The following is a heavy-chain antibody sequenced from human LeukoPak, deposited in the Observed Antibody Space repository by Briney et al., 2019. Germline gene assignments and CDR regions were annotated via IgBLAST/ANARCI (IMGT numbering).Heavy chain of an antibody. CDR1: GFTFSSYS. CDR3: ARDRRASSVLIDY. CDR2: ISSSSSYI. D-gene: IGHD3-22*01. J-gene: IGHJ4*02. Sequence: GGSLRLSCAASGFTFSSYSMNWVRPAPGKGLEWVSSISSSSSYIYYADSVKGRFTISRDNAKNSLYLQMNSLRAEDTAVYYCARDRRASSVLIDYWGQGTLVTVSS. V-gene: IGHV3-21*01.